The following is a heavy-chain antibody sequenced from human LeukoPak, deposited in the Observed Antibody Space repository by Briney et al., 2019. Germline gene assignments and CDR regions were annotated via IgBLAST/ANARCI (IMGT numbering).Heavy chain of an antibody. J-gene: IGHJ4*02. Sequence: PGGSLRLSCAASGFTFSSYAMHWVRQAPGKGLEWVAVISYDGSNKYYADSVKGRFTISRDNSKNTLYLQMNSLRAEDTAVYYCARDLGSYYYDNSGYYYGYWGQGTLVTVSS. CDR2: ISYDGSNK. D-gene: IGHD3-22*01. CDR1: GFTFSSYA. V-gene: IGHV3-30-3*01. CDR3: ARDLGSYYYDNSGYYYGY.